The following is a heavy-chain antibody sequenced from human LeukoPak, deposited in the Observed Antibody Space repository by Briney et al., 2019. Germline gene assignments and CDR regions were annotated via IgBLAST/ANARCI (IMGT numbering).Heavy chain of an antibody. V-gene: IGHV3-30*02. Sequence: GGSLRLSCAASGFTFSSYGMHWVRQAPGKGLEWVAFIRYDGSNKYYPDSVEGRFTISRDNSKNTLYLQMNSLRVEDTAVYYCAKDHTLYYDIMTEYYLASAFDIWGQGTVVSVSS. D-gene: IGHD3-9*01. CDR3: AKDHTLYYDIMTEYYLASAFDI. J-gene: IGHJ3*02. CDR2: IRYDGSNK. CDR1: GFTFSSYG.